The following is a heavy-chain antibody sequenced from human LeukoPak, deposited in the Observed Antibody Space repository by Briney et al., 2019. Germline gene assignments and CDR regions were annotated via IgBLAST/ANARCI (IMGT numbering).Heavy chain of an antibody. D-gene: IGHD3-3*01. V-gene: IGHV4-34*01. CDR1: GGSFSGYY. J-gene: IGHJ3*02. CDR2: INHSGST. CDR3: ARGLKGRITIFGVVIRGHAFNI. Sequence: SETLSLTCAVYGGSFSGYYWSWIRQPPGKGLEWIGEINHSGSTNYNPSLKSRVTISVDTSKNQFSLKLSSVTAADTAAYYCARGLKGRITIFGVVIRGHAFNIWGQGTMVTVSS.